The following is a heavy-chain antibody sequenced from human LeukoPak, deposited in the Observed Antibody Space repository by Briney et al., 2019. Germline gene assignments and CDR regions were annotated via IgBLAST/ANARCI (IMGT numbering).Heavy chain of an antibody. CDR3: ARASYYYNSGSYHYYFDY. D-gene: IGHD3-10*01. Sequence: SETLSLTCAVYGGSFSGYYWSWIRQPPGKGLEWIGEINHSGSTNYNPSLKSRVTISVDTSKNQFSLKLSSVTAADTAVYYCARASYYYNSGSYHYYFDYWGQGTLVTVSS. CDR2: INHSGST. J-gene: IGHJ4*02. V-gene: IGHV4-34*01. CDR1: GGSFSGYY.